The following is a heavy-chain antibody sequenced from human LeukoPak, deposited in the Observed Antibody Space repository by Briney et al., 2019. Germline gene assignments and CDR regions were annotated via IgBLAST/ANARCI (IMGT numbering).Heavy chain of an antibody. J-gene: IGHJ4*02. CDR2: INQDGSEK. CDR3: AKDSPAVVAGGLSSR. D-gene: IGHD6-19*01. V-gene: IGHV3-7*01. Sequence: GGSLRLSCAASGFTFSSYWMNWVRQAPGKGLEWVASINQDGSEKYYLDSVKGRFTISRDNAKNSLYLQMNSLRDEDTAVYYCAKDSPAVVAGGLSSRWGQGTLVTVSS. CDR1: GFTFSSYW.